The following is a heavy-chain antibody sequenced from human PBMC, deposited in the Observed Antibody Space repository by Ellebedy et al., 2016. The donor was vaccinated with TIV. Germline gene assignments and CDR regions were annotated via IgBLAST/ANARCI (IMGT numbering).Heavy chain of an antibody. V-gene: IGHV3-23*01. D-gene: IGHD6-13*01. CDR2: ISGSGGST. J-gene: IGHJ4*02. CDR3: ATPSYSSSWYVGY. Sequence: GGSLRLSXAASGFTFSTYPMHWVRQAPGKGLEWISAISGSGGSTYHADSVKGRFTISRDNSKNTLYLQMNSLRVEDTAVYYCATPSYSSSWYVGYWGQGTLVTVYS. CDR1: GFTFSTYP.